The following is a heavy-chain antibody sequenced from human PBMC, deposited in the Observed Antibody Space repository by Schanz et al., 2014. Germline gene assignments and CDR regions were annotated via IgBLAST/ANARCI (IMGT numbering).Heavy chain of an antibody. V-gene: IGHV3-11*01. J-gene: IGHJ3*02. D-gene: IGHD7-27*01. Sequence: QVQLVESGGGLVKPGGSLRLSCAASGFIFNDYYMNWIRQAPGKGLEWLSYISRDGTTSYYADSVKGRFTISRDNAKNSLYLEMTSLRGEDTDVYYCARENINWEAFDIWGQGTVVTVSS. CDR1: GFIFNDYY. CDR2: ISRDGTTS. CDR3: ARENINWEAFDI.